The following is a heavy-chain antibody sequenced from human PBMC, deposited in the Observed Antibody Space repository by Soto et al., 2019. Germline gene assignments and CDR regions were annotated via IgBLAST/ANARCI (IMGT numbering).Heavy chain of an antibody. J-gene: IGHJ4*02. D-gene: IGHD5-18*01. CDR1: GGSISSGGYY. V-gene: IGHV4-31*03. CDR2: IYYSGST. CDR3: ARDVMDTAMVSPRYYFDY. Sequence: QVQLQESGPGLVKPSQTLSLTCTVSGGSISSGGYYWSWIRQHPGKGLEWIGYIYYSGSTYYNPSLKSRVTISVDTSKNQFSLKLSSVTAADTAVYYCARDVMDTAMVSPRYYFDYWGQGTLVTVAS.